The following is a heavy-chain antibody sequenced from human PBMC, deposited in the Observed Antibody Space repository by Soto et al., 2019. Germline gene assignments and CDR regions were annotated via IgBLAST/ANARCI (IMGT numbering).Heavy chain of an antibody. CDR2: IKQDGSEK. J-gene: IGHJ5*02. CDR3: ARESHDFWSGSRPDWFDP. CDR1: GFTFSSYA. Sequence: GGSLRLSCAASGFTFSSYAMHWVRQAPGKGLEWVANIKQDGSEKYYVDSVKGRFTISRDNAKNSLYLQMNSLRAEDTAVYYCARESHDFWSGSRPDWFDPWGQGTLVTVSS. D-gene: IGHD3-3*01. V-gene: IGHV3-7*01.